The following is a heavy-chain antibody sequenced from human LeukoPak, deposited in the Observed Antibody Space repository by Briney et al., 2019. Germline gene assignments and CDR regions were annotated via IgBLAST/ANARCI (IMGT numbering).Heavy chain of an antibody. V-gene: IGHV3-21*01. CDR2: IDSSSTYI. Sequence: GGSLRLSCSASRFTFSSYTMNWVRQAPGKGLEWVSSIDSSSTYIYYADSVKGRFTISRDNAQNSLYLQTNSLRAEDTAVYYCTRGSYGDYEYWGQGTLVTVSS. CDR1: RFTFSSYT. D-gene: IGHD4-17*01. CDR3: TRGSYGDYEY. J-gene: IGHJ4*02.